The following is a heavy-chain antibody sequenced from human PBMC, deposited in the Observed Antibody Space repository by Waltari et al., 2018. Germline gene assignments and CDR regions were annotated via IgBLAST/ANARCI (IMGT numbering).Heavy chain of an antibody. V-gene: IGHV3-49*04. Sequence: EVQLVESGGGLVQPGRSLRLSCTASGFTFGDYAMSWVRQAPGKGLEWVGFIRNKAYGGTTEYAASVKGRFTISRDDSKSIAYLQMNSLKTEDTAVYYCISQINYYGSGSSFPFDYWGQGTLVTVSS. CDR3: ISQINYYGSGSSFPFDY. J-gene: IGHJ4*02. CDR2: IRNKAYGGTT. D-gene: IGHD3-10*01. CDR1: GFTFGDYA.